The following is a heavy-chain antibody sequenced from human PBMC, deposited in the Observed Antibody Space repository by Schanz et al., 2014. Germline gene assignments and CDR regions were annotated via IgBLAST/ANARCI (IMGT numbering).Heavy chain of an antibody. CDR2: ISGDHRNT. V-gene: IGHV3-23*04. CDR3: VREGSTTPVAGLRSFDWLGRFDY. D-gene: IGHD3-9*01. CDR1: GFTFSTHA. Sequence: EVQLVESGGGLVQPGGSLRLSCAASGFTFSTHAMSWVRQAPGKGLEWVSSISGDHRNTFYADSVKGRFTISRDNSKNTLYLQMNSLRAEDTAMYYCVREGSTTPVAGLRSFDWLGRFDYWGQGALVTVSS. J-gene: IGHJ4*02.